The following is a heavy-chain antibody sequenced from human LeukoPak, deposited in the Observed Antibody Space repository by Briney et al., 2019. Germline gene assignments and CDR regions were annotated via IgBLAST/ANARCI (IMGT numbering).Heavy chain of an antibody. Sequence: SVKVSCMASGCTFSSYAISWVRQAPGQGLDGMGGINPICGTANYAQKFQGRITITTDESTSTAYMELSSLRSEDTAVYYCARGIAAAAPDYWGQGTLVTVSS. D-gene: IGHD6-13*01. CDR1: GCTFSSYA. J-gene: IGHJ4*02. CDR3: ARGIAAAAPDY. CDR2: INPICGTA. V-gene: IGHV1-69*05.